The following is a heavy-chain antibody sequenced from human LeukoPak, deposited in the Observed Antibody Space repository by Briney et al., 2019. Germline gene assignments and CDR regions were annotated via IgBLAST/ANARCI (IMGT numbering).Heavy chain of an antibody. CDR1: GGPFSGYY. D-gene: IGHD6-13*01. V-gene: IGHV4-34*01. CDR2: INHSGST. J-gene: IGHJ6*02. Sequence: SETLSLTCAVYGGPFSGYYWSWVRQPPGKGLEWIGEINHSGSTNYNPSLKSRVTISVDTSKNQFSLKLSSVTAADTAVYYCARGTGAAAGIGIYYYYYGMDVWGQGTTVTVSS. CDR3: ARGTGAAAGIGIYYYYYGMDV.